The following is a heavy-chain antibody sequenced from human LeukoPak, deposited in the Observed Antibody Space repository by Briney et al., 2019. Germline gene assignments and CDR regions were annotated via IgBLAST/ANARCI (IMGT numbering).Heavy chain of an antibody. J-gene: IGHJ4*02. D-gene: IGHD5-24*01. V-gene: IGHV3-30*18. CDR3: AKSTGGDGYNLFDY. CDR2: ISYDGSNK. Sequence: PGGSLRLSCAASGFTFSSYGMHWVRQAPGKGLEWVAVISYDGSNKYYADPVKGRFTISRDNSKNTLYLQMNSLRAEDTAVYYCAKSTGGDGYNLFDYWGQGTLVTVSS. CDR1: GFTFSSYG.